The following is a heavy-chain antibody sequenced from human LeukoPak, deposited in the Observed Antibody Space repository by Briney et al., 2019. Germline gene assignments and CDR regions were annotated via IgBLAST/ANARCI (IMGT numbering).Heavy chain of an antibody. D-gene: IGHD3-22*01. CDR1: GGSISSSSYY. CDR2: IYYSGST. CDR3: ARDQGRTYYYDSSGYSFDY. J-gene: IGHJ4*02. Sequence: SETLSLTCTVSGGSISSSSYYWGWIRQPPGKRLEWIGSIYYSGSTYYNPSLKSRVTISVDTSKNQFSLKLSSVTAADTAVYYCARDQGRTYYYDSSGYSFDYWGQGTLVTVSS. V-gene: IGHV4-39*07.